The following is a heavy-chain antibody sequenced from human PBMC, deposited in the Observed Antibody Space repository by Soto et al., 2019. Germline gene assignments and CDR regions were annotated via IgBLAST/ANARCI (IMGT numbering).Heavy chain of an antibody. Sequence: QVQLVQSGAEVKKPGASVKVSCKASGYTFTSYGISWVRQAPGQGLEWMGWISAYNGNTIYAQKVQGRVSMTTDTSTSTAYMELRSLRSDDTAVYHCSRVNYDNGHAFDVWGQGTMVTVSS. CDR3: SRVNYDNGHAFDV. CDR1: GYTFTSYG. V-gene: IGHV1-18*01. D-gene: IGHD3-22*01. CDR2: ISAYNGNT. J-gene: IGHJ3*01.